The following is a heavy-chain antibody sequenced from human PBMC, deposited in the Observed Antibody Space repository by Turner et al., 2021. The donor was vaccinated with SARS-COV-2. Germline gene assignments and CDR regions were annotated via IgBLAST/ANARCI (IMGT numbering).Heavy chain of an antibody. Sequence: QLQLQESGPGLVKSSEPLSLTCAVSGGSISTINHYWGWFRQPAGKGLEWIGRISYTGRTCYTPSLKSRVTLSMDTTKNHFSLKVTSVTAAGTAVYYCARQGGVDYWGQGTLVTVSS. CDR2: ISYTGRT. J-gene: IGHJ4*02. CDR1: GGSISTINHY. CDR3: ARQGGVDY. V-gene: IGHV4-39*01.